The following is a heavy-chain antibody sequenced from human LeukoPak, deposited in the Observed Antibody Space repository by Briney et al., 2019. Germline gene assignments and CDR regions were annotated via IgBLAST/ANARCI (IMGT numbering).Heavy chain of an antibody. J-gene: IGHJ4*02. CDR1: GFTFSSYE. CDR2: ISSSGTTI. CDR3: AGGDFTHRY. D-gene: IGHD2-21*02. V-gene: IGHV3-48*03. Sequence: GGSLRLSCAASGFTFSSYEMNWVRQAPGKGLEWVSYISSSGTTIYYADSVNGRFTISRDNAKNSLYLQMNSLRAEDTAVYYCAGGDFTHRYWGQGTLVTVSS.